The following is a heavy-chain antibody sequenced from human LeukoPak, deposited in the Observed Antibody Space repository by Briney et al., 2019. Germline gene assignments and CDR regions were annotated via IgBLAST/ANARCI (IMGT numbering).Heavy chain of an antibody. CDR1: GYTFTSYY. Sequence: GRSVKVSWKASGYTFTSYYMHWVRRAPGQGLEWMGIINPSGGSTSYAQKFQGRVTMTRDTSTSTVYLELSSLRSEDTAVYYCARGQVDCGGDCLYWLFDYWGQGALVTVSS. CDR3: ARGQVDCGGDCLYWLFDY. V-gene: IGHV1-46*01. D-gene: IGHD2-21*02. J-gene: IGHJ4*02. CDR2: INPSGGST.